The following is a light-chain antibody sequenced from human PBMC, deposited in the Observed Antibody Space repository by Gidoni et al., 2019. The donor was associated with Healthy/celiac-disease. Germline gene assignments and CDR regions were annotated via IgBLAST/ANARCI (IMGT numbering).Light chain of an antibody. CDR2: LGS. V-gene: IGKV2-28*01. Sequence: DVVMTQSPLSLAGTPGEPASISCSSSQSLLHSNGYNYLDWYLQKPGQSPHVLIDLGSNRASGVPDRFSGSGSGTDFPLKISRVEAEDFGVYFCMQALQTPPWTFGQGTKVEIK. CDR1: QSLLHSNGYNY. CDR3: MQALQTPPWT. J-gene: IGKJ1*01.